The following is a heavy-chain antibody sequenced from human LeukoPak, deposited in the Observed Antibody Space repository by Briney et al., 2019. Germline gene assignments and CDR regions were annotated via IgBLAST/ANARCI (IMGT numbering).Heavy chain of an antibody. CDR1: GFSLSAAGVG. V-gene: IGHV2-5*02. CDR3: AHRLSGSYSFDY. CDR2: IFWDDDK. D-gene: IGHD1-26*01. Sequence: ESGPTLFKPTPPLTLTCTFSGFSLSAAGVGVGWFRQPPGKALEWLALIFWDDDKRYRSSLKSRLTITQDTSKNQVVLTMTNMDPVDTATYYCAHRLSGSYSFDYWGQGTLVTVSS. J-gene: IGHJ4*02.